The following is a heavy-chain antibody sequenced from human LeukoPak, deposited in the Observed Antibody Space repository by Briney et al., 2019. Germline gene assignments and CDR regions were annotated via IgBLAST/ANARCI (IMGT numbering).Heavy chain of an antibody. CDR3: ARANNWNYALGY. V-gene: IGHV1-18*01. CDR2: ISTGNGNT. D-gene: IGHD1-7*01. Sequence: ASVKVSCKASGDTFIRYGISWVRQAPGQGLEWMGWISTGNGNTNYGQKFQGRVTMTTDTSTGTAYMELRSLGSDDTAIYYCARANNWNYALGYWGQGTLVTVPS. J-gene: IGHJ4*02. CDR1: GDTFIRYG.